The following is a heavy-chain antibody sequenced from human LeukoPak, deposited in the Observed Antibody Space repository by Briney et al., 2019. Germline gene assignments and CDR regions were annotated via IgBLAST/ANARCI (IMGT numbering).Heavy chain of an antibody. CDR1: GGSISSGGYY. CDR2: IYYSGST. Sequence: SETLSLTCAVSGGSISSGGYYWSWIRQPPGKGLEWIGYIYYSGSTNYNPSLKSRVTISVDTSKSQFSLKLSSVTAADTAVYYCARDRVVGSPTKYYYYYGMDVWGQGTTVTVSS. CDR3: ARDRVVGSPTKYYYYYGMDV. J-gene: IGHJ6*02. D-gene: IGHD2-21*01. V-gene: IGHV4-61*08.